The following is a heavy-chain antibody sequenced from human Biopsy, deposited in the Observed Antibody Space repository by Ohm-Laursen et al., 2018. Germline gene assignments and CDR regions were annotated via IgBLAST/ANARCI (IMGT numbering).Heavy chain of an antibody. CDR3: ARGDYFDSNGYFWFDP. CDR2: IYYRVKT. CDR1: GDSVTKYY. J-gene: IGHJ5*02. D-gene: IGHD3-22*01. V-gene: IGHV4-59*02. Sequence: SHTLSLTCTVSGDSVTKYYWSWIRQPPGKGLEWIGHIYYRVKTNYNPSLQSRVSISVDTSRNQVSLTLSSVTAADTAVYYCARGDYFDSNGYFWFDPWGQGTLVTVSS.